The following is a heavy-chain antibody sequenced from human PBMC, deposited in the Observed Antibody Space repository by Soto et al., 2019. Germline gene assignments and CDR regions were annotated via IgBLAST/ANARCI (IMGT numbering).Heavy chain of an antibody. J-gene: IGHJ6*02. Sequence: SATLALTSSVPRADSNTSSWTGIRQPAGKGLEWIGRIYTSASINYNPSLRGRVTLSVDTSINQVSLKLASVTAADTAVYYCARDREAGYNFYYGMDVWGQGTTVT. CDR2: IYTSASI. V-gene: IGHV4-4*07. D-gene: IGHD2-2*02. CDR1: RADSNTSS. CDR3: ARDREAGYNFYYGMDV.